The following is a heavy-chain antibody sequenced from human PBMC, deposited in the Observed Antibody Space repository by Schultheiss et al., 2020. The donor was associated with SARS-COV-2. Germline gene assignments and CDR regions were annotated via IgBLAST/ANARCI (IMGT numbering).Heavy chain of an antibody. CDR3: ANSDWFDP. V-gene: IGHV3-30*18. Sequence: GGSLRLSCAASGFTFSSYGMHWVRQAPGKGLEWVAVISYDGSNKYYADSVKGRFTISRDSSKNTLYLQMNSLRAEDTAVYYCANSDWFDPWGQGTLVTVSS. CDR1: GFTFSSYG. J-gene: IGHJ5*02. CDR2: ISYDGSNK.